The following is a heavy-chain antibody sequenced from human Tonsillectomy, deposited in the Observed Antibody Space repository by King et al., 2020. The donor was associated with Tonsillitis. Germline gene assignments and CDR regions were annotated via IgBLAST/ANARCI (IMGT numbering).Heavy chain of an antibody. D-gene: IGHD3-22*01. J-gene: IGHJ4*02. Sequence: QLQESGPGLVKPSETLSLTCTVSGGSVSSGIYYWRWIRQPPGKGLEWIGYIYYSGSTNYNPSLKSRVTISVDTSKNQFSLKLRSVTAADTAVYYCAREGDSSGYVDYWGQGTLVTVSS. CDR3: AREGDSSGYVDY. CDR2: IYYSGST. V-gene: IGHV4-61*01. CDR1: GGSVSSGIYY.